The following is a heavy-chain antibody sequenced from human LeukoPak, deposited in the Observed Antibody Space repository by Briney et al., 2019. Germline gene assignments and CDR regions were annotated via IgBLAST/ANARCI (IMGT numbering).Heavy chain of an antibody. Sequence: GGSLRLSCAASGFTLSSYWMSWVRQAPGKGLEWVANIKQDGSETYYVDSVKGRFTISRDNAKNSLYLQMNGLRSEDTAVYYCARHDYGGNSGDYWGQGTLVTVSS. J-gene: IGHJ4*02. CDR3: ARHDYGGNSGDY. V-gene: IGHV3-7*05. CDR2: IKQDGSET. D-gene: IGHD4-23*01. CDR1: GFTLSSYW.